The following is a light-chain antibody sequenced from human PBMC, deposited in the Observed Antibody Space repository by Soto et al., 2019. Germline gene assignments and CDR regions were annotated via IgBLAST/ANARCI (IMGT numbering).Light chain of an antibody. CDR3: QQYNDWPRT. CDR1: QSLSRN. Sequence: EVVLTQSPGTLSLSPGERASLSCRASQSLSRNYVAWYQQKVGQAPSLLIFGASTRATGVPDRFSGGESGTEFTLTFSCLQSEDVAVYFCQQYNDWPRTFGGGTRVEIK. CDR2: GAS. V-gene: IGKV3-15*01. J-gene: IGKJ4*01.